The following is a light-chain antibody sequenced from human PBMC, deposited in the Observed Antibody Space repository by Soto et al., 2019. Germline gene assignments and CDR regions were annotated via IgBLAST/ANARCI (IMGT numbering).Light chain of an antibody. CDR3: SSYTRTNTLL. J-gene: IGLJ3*02. CDR1: NSDVGDYNY. CDR2: GVS. V-gene: IGLV2-14*03. Sequence: QSALTQPASVSGSPGQSITISCTGTNSDVGDYNYVSWYQQHPGKVPKLVIYGVSDRPSGISNRFSGSKSGNTASLTISGLQAEDEADYYCSSYTRTNTLLFGGGTKITVL.